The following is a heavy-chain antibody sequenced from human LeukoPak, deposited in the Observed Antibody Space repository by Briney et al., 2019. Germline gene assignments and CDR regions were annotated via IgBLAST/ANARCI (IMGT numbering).Heavy chain of an antibody. V-gene: IGHV1-2*02. CDR3: ARDAYSGSLPDY. J-gene: IGHJ4*02. Sequence: ASVKVSCKASGYTFTGYYMHWVRQAPGQGLEWMGWINPNSGGTNYAQKFQGRVTMTRDTSISTAYMELSRLRSDDTAVYYCARDAYSGSLPDYWGQGILVTVSS. CDR2: INPNSGGT. D-gene: IGHD2-15*01. CDR1: GYTFTGYY.